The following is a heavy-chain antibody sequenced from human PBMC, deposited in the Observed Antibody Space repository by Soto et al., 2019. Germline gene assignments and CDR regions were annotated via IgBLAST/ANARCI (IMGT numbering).Heavy chain of an antibody. J-gene: IGHJ6*02. CDR1: GYSFTSYW. V-gene: IGHV5-51*01. CDR2: IYPGDSDT. Sequence: GESLKISCKGFGYSFTSYWIGWVRQMPGKGLEWMGIIYPGDSDTRYSPSFQGQVTISADKSISTAYLQWSSLKASDTAMYYCALWFGELMNGMDVWGQGTTVTVSS. D-gene: IGHD3-10*01. CDR3: ALWFGELMNGMDV.